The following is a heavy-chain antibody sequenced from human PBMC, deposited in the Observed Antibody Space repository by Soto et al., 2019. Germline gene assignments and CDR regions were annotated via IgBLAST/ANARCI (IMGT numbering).Heavy chain of an antibody. CDR2: ISGSGGST. D-gene: IGHD5-18*01. V-gene: IGHV3-23*01. Sequence: GGSLRLSCAASGFTFSSYAMSWVRQAPGKGLEWVSAISGSGGSTYYADSVKGRFTISRGNSKNTLYLQMNSLRAEDTAVYYCAKSGGGRGYSYGGFDYWGQGTLVTVSS. J-gene: IGHJ4*02. CDR1: GFTFSSYA. CDR3: AKSGGGRGYSYGGFDY.